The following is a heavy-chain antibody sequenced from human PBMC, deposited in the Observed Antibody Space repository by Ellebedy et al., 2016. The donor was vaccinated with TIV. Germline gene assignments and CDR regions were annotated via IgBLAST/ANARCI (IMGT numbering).Heavy chain of an antibody. CDR2: ISAYNGNT. CDR3: ARGRGSEAGYYYYGMDV. V-gene: IGHV1-18*04. D-gene: IGHD6-25*01. CDR1: GYTFTSYG. J-gene: IGHJ6*02. Sequence: AASVKVSCKASGYTFTSYGISWVRQAPGQGLEWIGWISAYNGNTNYAQKLQGRVTMTTDTSTSTAYMELSSLRSEDTAVYYCARGRGSEAGYYYYGMDVWGQGTTVTVSS.